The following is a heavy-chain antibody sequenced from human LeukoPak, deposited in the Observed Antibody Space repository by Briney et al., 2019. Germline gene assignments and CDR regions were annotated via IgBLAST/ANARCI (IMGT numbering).Heavy chain of an antibody. Sequence: TGGSLRLSCVASGFTFSSCAVSWVRQAPGKGLEWVSGISGSGDSIYYADAVKGRFSISRDNSKNTLFLQLNGLRAEDTAVYYCARSPSSGWYYFDFWGQGTLVTVSS. CDR1: GFTFSSCA. V-gene: IGHV3-23*01. CDR3: ARSPSSGWYYFDF. CDR2: ISGSGDSI. J-gene: IGHJ4*02. D-gene: IGHD6-19*01.